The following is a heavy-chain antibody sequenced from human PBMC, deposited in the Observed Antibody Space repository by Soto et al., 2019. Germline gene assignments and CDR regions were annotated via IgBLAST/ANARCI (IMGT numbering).Heavy chain of an antibody. D-gene: IGHD2-21*02. Sequence: GASVEVCSKARGDTFASCSRCSVRQAQRQGLEWMGIINPSGGSTSYAQKFQGRVTMTRDTSTSTVYMELSSLRSEDTAVYYCARGVGVTIDYYYYGMDVWGQGTTVTGFS. CDR3: ARGVGVTIDYYYYGMDV. CDR1: GDTFASCS. V-gene: IGHV1-46*01. J-gene: IGHJ6*02. CDR2: INPSGGST.